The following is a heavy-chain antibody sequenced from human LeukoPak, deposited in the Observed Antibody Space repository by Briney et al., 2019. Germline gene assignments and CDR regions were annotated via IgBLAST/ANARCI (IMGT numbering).Heavy chain of an antibody. J-gene: IGHJ5*02. Sequence: GGSLRLSCSASGFIFSNYWMTWVRQAPGQGLEWVANIKQDGSGKYYVDSVKGRFTISRDNAKKSLYLQMNSLRAEDTAVYFCARDMIILQSWGQGTLVTVSS. CDR2: IKQDGSGK. CDR3: ARDMIILQS. D-gene: IGHD3-16*01. CDR1: GFIFSNYW. V-gene: IGHV3-7*04.